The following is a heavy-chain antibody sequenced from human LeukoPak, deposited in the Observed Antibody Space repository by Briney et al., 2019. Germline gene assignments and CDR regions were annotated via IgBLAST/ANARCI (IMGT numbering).Heavy chain of an antibody. Sequence: GGSLRLSCAASGFTFSSYSMNWVRQAPGKGLEWVSYISASSTTIYYIDSVEGRFTISRDNAKSSLYLQMDSLRAEDTAVYYGARDELRGGPRGDAFDIWGQGTMVIVSS. CDR1: GFTFSSYS. D-gene: IGHD3-10*01. CDR3: ARDELRGGPRGDAFDI. CDR2: ISASSTTI. J-gene: IGHJ3*02. V-gene: IGHV3-48*01.